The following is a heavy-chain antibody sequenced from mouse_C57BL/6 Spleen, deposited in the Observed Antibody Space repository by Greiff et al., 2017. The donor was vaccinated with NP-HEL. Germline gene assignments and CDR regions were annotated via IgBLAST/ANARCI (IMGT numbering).Heavy chain of an antibody. Sequence: QVQLQQPGAELVKPGASVKLSCKASGYTFTSYWMQWVKQRPGQGLEWIGEIDPSDSYTNYNQKFKGKATLTVDTSSSTAYMQLSSLTSEDSAVYYCARLRYQIGFDYWGQGTTLTVSS. CDR3: ARLRYQIGFDY. J-gene: IGHJ2*01. CDR2: IDPSDSYT. D-gene: IGHD1-1*01. V-gene: IGHV1-50*01. CDR1: GYTFTSYW.